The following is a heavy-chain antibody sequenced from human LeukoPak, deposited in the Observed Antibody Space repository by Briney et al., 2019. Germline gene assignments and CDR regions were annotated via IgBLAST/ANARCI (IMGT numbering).Heavy chain of an antibody. D-gene: IGHD6-13*01. Sequence: ASVKVSCKASGYTFTSYYMHWVRQAPGQGLEWMGIITTSGGSTNYAQNFQGRVTMTRDTSTSTVYMELTSLGSEDTAVYYCARVRTIAAVGPDFDFWGQGTLVTVSS. CDR2: ITTSGGST. CDR1: GYTFTSYY. J-gene: IGHJ4*02. V-gene: IGHV1-46*01. CDR3: ARVRTIAAVGPDFDF.